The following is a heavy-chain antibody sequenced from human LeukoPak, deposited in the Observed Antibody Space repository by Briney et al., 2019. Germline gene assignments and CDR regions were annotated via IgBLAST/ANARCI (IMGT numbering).Heavy chain of an antibody. CDR2: IYHSGTT. CDR1: GYSISSGYY. CDR3: ARGSVAGTMGYYYYYMDV. V-gene: IGHV4-38-2*02. D-gene: IGHD6-19*01. J-gene: IGHJ6*03. Sequence: SETPSLTCTVSGYSISSGYYWVWIRQPPGKGLEWIGSIYHSGTTYYNPSLKSRVTISVDTSKNQFSLKLSSVTAADTAVYYCARGSVAGTMGYYYYYMDVWGKGTTVTVSS.